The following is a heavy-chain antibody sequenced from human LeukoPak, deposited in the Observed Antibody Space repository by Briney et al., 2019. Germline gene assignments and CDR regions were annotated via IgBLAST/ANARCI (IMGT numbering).Heavy chain of an antibody. CDR1: GGSISSYY. Sequence: SETLSPTCTVSGGSISSYYWSWIRQPPGKGLEWIGYIYYSGSTNYNPSLKSRVTISVDTSKNQFSLKLSSVTAADTAVYYCAKTPGIAAAGPWFDPWGQGTLVTVSS. CDR3: AKTPGIAAAGPWFDP. CDR2: IYYSGST. D-gene: IGHD6-13*01. J-gene: IGHJ5*02. V-gene: IGHV4-59*01.